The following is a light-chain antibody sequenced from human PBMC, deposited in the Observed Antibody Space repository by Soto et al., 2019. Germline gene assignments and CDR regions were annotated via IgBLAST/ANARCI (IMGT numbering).Light chain of an antibody. CDR2: YDD. J-gene: IGLJ1*01. V-gene: IGLV1-36*01. Sequence: QSVLTQPPSASGTPGQRVTISCSGSSSNIGSNTVNWYQQLSGEPPKLLIYYDDLLSSEVSDRFSGSRSGTSASLAIRGLQSEDEADYYCAAWDDSLNGYVFGIGTKVTVL. CDR1: SSNIGSNT. CDR3: AAWDDSLNGYV.